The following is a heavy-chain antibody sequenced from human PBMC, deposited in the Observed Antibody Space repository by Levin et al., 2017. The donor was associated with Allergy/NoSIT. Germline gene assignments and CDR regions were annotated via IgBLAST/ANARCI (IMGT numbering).Heavy chain of an antibody. Sequence: GASVKVSCKASGYTFTSYGISWVQQAPGQGLEWMGWISAYNGNTNYAQKLQGRVTMTTDTSTSTAYMELRSLRSDDTAVYYCARDIKWDFDWLYWGYWGQGTLVTVSS. CDR3: ARDIKWDFDWLYWGY. D-gene: IGHD3-9*01. CDR2: ISAYNGNT. J-gene: IGHJ4*02. CDR1: GYTFTSYG. V-gene: IGHV1-18*01.